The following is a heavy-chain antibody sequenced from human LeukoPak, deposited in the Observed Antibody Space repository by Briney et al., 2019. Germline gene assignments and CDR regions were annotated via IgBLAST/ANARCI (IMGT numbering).Heavy chain of an antibody. CDR1: GGSFSGYY. CDR3: ARAAKTNLVVPGDRYYGMDV. CDR2: INHSGST. J-gene: IGHJ6*02. D-gene: IGHD2-2*01. Sequence: SETLSLTCAVYGGSFSGYYWSWIRQPPGKGLERIGEINHSGSTNYNPSLKSRVTISVDTSKNQFSLKLSSVTAADTAVYYCARAAKTNLVVPGDRYYGMDVWGQGTTVTVSS. V-gene: IGHV4-34*01.